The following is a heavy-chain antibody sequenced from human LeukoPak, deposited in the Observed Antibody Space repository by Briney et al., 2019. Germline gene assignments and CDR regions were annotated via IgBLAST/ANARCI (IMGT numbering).Heavy chain of an antibody. V-gene: IGHV3-30-3*01. CDR3: AKEGHQLLRYYFDY. J-gene: IGHJ4*02. D-gene: IGHD2-2*01. CDR1: GFTFGGYA. CDR2: ISYDGNNK. Sequence: PGGSLRLSCAASGFTFGGYAMHWVRQAPGKGLEWVSLISYDGNNKYYADSVKGRFTTARDNSQNTLYLQMNSLRAEDTAVYYCAKEGHQLLRYYFDYGGQGPLVTVSS.